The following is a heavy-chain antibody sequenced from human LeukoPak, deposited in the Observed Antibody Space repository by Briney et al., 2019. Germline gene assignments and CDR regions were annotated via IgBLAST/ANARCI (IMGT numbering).Heavy chain of an antibody. J-gene: IGHJ4*02. CDR3: ARGTYSSSSPYFDY. V-gene: IGHV4-4*02. Sequence: PSGTLSLTCAVCGGSISSSNWWSWVRPPPGKGLEWVGEIYHSGSTNYNPSLKSRVTISVDKSKNQFSLKLSSVTAPDTAVYYCARGTYSSSSPYFDYWGQGTLVTVSS. CDR2: IYHSGST. D-gene: IGHD6-13*01. CDR1: GGSISSSNW.